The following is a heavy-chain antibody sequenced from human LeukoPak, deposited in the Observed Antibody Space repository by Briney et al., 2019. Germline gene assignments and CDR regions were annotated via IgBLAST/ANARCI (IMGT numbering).Heavy chain of an antibody. V-gene: IGHV3-23*01. CDR2: VSGRGCNT. Sequence: PGASLRLSCAATGFAFSSYAITWVGQAPGKGLEWVSAVSGRGCNTSYADSVKGRFTISRDNSKNTLYLQMNSLRAEDTAVYYCAKDRSSGWYTTLDYWGQGVLVTVSS. D-gene: IGHD6-19*01. J-gene: IGHJ4*02. CDR1: GFAFSSYA. CDR3: AKDRSSGWYTTLDY.